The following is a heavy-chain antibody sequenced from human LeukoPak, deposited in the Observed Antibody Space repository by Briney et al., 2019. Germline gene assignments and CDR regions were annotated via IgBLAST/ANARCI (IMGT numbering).Heavy chain of an antibody. CDR1: EFTFSSYA. V-gene: IGHV3-23*01. Sequence: GGSLRLSCAASEFTFSSYAMSWVRQAPGKGLEWVSAISGSGGSTYYADSVKGRFTISRDNSKNTLYLQMNSLRAEDTAVYYCAKGWYSSGWHYFDYWGQGTLVTVSS. J-gene: IGHJ4*02. CDR2: ISGSGGST. CDR3: AKGWYSSGWHYFDY. D-gene: IGHD6-19*01.